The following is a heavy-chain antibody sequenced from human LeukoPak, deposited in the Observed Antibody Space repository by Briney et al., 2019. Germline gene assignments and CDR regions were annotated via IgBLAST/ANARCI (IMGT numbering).Heavy chain of an antibody. Sequence: SETLSLTRTVSGGSISSSSYYWGWIRQPPGKGLEWIGSIYYSGSTYYNPSLKSRVTISVDTSKNQFSLKLSSVTAADTAVYYCARGASYYDFWSGYYMGPLEPFDYWGQGTLVTVSS. CDR1: GGSISSSSYY. J-gene: IGHJ4*02. CDR2: IYYSGST. V-gene: IGHV4-39*01. CDR3: ARGASYYDFWSGYYMGPLEPFDY. D-gene: IGHD3-3*01.